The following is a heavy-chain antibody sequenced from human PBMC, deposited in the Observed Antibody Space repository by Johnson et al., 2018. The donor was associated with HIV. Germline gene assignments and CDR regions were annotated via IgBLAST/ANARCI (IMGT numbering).Heavy chain of an antibody. Sequence: VQLVESGGGLIQPGGSLRLSCAASGFTVSSNYMSWVRQAPGKGLEWVSVIYSGGSTYYADSVKGRFTISRDSSKNTLYLQMNSLRAEDTAVYYGAKDMGAYQLLYAFDIWGQGTMVTVSS. J-gene: IGHJ3*02. CDR3: AKDMGAYQLLYAFDI. CDR2: IYSGGST. CDR1: GFTVSSNY. V-gene: IGHV3-53*01. D-gene: IGHD2-2*02.